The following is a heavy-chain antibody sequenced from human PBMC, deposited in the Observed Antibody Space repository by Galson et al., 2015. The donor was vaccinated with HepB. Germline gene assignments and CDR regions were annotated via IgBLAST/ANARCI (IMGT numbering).Heavy chain of an antibody. CDR2: ISYDGSNK. V-gene: IGHV3-30-3*01. D-gene: IGHD6-19*01. Sequence: LSLTCTVSGGSISSYYWSWIRQPPGKGLEWVAVISYDGSNKYYADSVKGRFTISRDNSKNTLYLEMNSLRAEDTAVYYCAAGYSSYAYFQHWGQGTLVTVSS. J-gene: IGHJ1*01. CDR1: GGSISSYY. CDR3: AAGYSSYAYFQH.